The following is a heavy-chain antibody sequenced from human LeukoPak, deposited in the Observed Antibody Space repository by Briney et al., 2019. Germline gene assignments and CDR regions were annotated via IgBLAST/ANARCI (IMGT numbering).Heavy chain of an antibody. CDR2: IRTRAKGYTT. Sequence: GSLRLSCAASRFTFSDHYMDWVRQAPGKGLEWVARIRTRAKGYTTLYAPSVRDRFSISRDDSTNSVYLQMNSLKTEDTAVYFCARVGDYYDTRGFSSDAFDIWGLGTMVTVAS. V-gene: IGHV3-72*01. CDR3: ARVGDYYDTRGFSSDAFDI. D-gene: IGHD3-22*01. J-gene: IGHJ3*02. CDR1: RFTFSDHY.